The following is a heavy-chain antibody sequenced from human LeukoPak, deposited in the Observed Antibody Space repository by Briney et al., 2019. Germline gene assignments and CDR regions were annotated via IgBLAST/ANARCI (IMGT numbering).Heavy chain of an antibody. Sequence: SETLSLTCTVSGGSISSSSYYWGWIRQPPGKGLEWIGSIYYSGSTYYNPSLKSRVTISVDTSKNQFSLKLSSVTAADTAVYYCARQRAHYDILTGYYARSAFDIWGQGTMVTVSS. CDR1: GGSISSSSYY. J-gene: IGHJ3*02. D-gene: IGHD3-9*01. CDR2: IYYSGST. CDR3: ARQRAHYDILTGYYARSAFDI. V-gene: IGHV4-39*01.